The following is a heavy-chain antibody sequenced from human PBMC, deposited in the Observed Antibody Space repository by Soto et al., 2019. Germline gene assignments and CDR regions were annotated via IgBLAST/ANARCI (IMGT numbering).Heavy chain of an antibody. J-gene: IGHJ6*02. CDR2: INHSGST. CDR3: AGRIAAAGTTYYYYGMDV. D-gene: IGHD6-13*01. V-gene: IGHV4-34*01. CDR1: GGSFSGYY. Sequence: SETLSLTCAVYGGSFSGYYWSWTRQPPGKGLEWIGEINHSGSTNYNPSLKSRVTISVDTSKNQFSLKLSSVTAADTAVYYCAGRIAAAGTTYYYYGMDVWGQGTTVTVSS.